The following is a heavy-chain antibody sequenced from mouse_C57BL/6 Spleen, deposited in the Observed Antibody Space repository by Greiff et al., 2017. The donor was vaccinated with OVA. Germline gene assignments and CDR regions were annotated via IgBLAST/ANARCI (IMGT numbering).Heavy chain of an antibody. V-gene: IGHV1-55*01. J-gene: IGHJ2*01. D-gene: IGHD1-1*01. CDR3: ARGFITTVVAPGDY. CDR1: GYTFTSYW. Sequence: QVQLQQPGAELVKPGASVKMSCKASGYTFTSYWITWVKQRPGQGLEWIGDIYPGSGSTNYNEKFKSKATLTVDTSSSTAYMQLSSLTSEDSAVYYCARGFITTVVAPGDYWGQGTTLTVSS. CDR2: IYPGSGST.